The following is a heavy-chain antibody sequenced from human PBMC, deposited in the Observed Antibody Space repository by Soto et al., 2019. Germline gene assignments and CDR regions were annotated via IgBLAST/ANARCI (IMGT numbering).Heavy chain of an antibody. D-gene: IGHD3-10*01. CDR3: ASVRVGSGSYYSDY. J-gene: IGHJ4*02. V-gene: IGHV3-21*01. CDR2: ISTSSSYM. Sequence: EVQLVESGGGLVKPGGSLRLSCAASGFSFSSYSMNWVRQAPGKGLEWVSSISTSSSYMFYADSVKGRFTISRDNAKNSLYLQMNSLRAEDTAVYYCASVRVGSGSYYSDYWGQGTLVTVSS. CDR1: GFSFSSYS.